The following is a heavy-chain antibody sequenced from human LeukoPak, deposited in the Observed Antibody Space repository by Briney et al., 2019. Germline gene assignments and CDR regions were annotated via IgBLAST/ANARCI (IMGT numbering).Heavy chain of an antibody. D-gene: IGHD4-17*01. V-gene: IGHV4-39*01. CDR1: GASISRSDYF. J-gene: IGHJ4*02. Sequence: SETLSLTCTVSGASISRSDYFWGWIRQPPGKGLEWIGSIYYSGSTYYSPSLKGRVTISVDTSKNQFSLKLTSVTAADTAVYYGARSFKYGDPFNYWGQGTLVTVSS. CDR2: IYYSGST. CDR3: ARSFKYGDPFNY.